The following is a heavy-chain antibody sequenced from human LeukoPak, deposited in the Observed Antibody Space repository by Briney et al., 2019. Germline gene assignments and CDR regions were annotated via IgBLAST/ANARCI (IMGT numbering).Heavy chain of an antibody. V-gene: IGHV3-11*05. D-gene: IGHD3-10*01. CDR1: GFTFSDYY. CDR2: ISSSSSYT. Sequence: GGSLRLSCAASGFTFSDYYMSWVRQAPGKGLEWVSYISSSSSYTNYADSVKGRFTISRDNAKNSLYLQINSLRAEDTAVYYCAREMYYYGSGSYPDYWGQGTLVTVSS. CDR3: AREMYYYGSGSYPDY. J-gene: IGHJ4*02.